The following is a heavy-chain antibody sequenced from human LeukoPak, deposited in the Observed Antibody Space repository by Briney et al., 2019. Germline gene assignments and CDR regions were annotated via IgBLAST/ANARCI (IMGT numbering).Heavy chain of an antibody. CDR3: AKGLRYFDWADY. D-gene: IGHD3-9*01. Sequence: GGSLRLSCAASGFTFDDYVMHWLRQAPGKGLEGVSTISLNTFTVRYADSVKGRFTISRDNAKTSLYLQMNSLRTEDTALYYCAKGLRYFDWADYWGQGTLVTVSS. CDR2: ISLNTFTV. V-gene: IGHV3-9*01. J-gene: IGHJ4*02. CDR1: GFTFDDYV.